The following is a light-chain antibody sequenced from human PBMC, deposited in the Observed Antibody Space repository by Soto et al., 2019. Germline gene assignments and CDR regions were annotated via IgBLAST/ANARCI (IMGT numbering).Light chain of an antibody. Sequence: EIVLTQSPGTLSLSPGERATLSCRASQSGFSTYLAWFQQKPGQAPRLLIYGASTRYAGVPDRFSGSGSATDFTLTISSLEPEDFAVYYCHQYGNSPWTLGQGNLVE. CDR1: QSGFSTY. V-gene: IGKV3-20*01. CDR2: GAS. CDR3: HQYGNSPWT. J-gene: IGKJ1*01.